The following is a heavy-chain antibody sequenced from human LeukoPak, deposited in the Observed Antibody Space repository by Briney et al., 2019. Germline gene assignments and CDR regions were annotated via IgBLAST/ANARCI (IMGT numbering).Heavy chain of an antibody. V-gene: IGHV4-59*08. Sequence: PSETLSLTCTVSGGSINISYWSWIRQPPGKGLGWIGYIYHRGSTNYNPSLKSRVTISVDTSKNQYSLNLSSVTAADTAVYYCARSGVYTGYDAFDIWGQGTRVTVSS. J-gene: IGHJ3*02. CDR1: GGSINISY. CDR2: IYHRGST. CDR3: ARSGVYTGYDAFDI. D-gene: IGHD6-13*01.